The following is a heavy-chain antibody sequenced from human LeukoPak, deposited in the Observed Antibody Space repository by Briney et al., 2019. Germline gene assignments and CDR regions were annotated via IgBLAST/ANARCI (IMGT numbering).Heavy chain of an antibody. CDR3: AREYGGAYDY. J-gene: IGHJ4*02. V-gene: IGHV4-59*01. D-gene: IGHD4-23*01. CDR1: GGSISPYY. Sequence: SETLSLTYTVSGGSISPYYWNWIRQSPGKGLEWIGYIYYSGSTNYNPSLKSRVTISVDTSKSQFSLKLSSVTAADTAIYYCAREYGGAYDYWGQGTLVTVSS. CDR2: IYYSGST.